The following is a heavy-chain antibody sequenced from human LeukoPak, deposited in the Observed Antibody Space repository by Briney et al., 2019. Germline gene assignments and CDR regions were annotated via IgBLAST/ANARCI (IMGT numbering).Heavy chain of an antibody. J-gene: IGHJ5*02. CDR2: ISYDGSNK. V-gene: IGHV3-30*03. D-gene: IGHD3-10*01. Sequence: GGSLRLSCAASGFTFSSYGMHWVRQAPGKGLEWVAVISYDGSNKYYADSVKGRFTISRDNSKNTLYLQMNSPRAEDTAVYYCVRGGFSLDRWGQGTLVTVSS. CDR1: GFTFSSYG. CDR3: VRGGFSLDR.